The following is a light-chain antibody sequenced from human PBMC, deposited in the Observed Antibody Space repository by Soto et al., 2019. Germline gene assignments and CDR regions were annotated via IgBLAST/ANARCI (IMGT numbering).Light chain of an antibody. CDR3: QQYNSYSPWT. Sequence: DIQMTQSPSTLSASVGDRVTITCRASQSISSWLAWYQQEPGKAPKLLIYKASSLESGVPSRFSGSGSGTEFTLTISSLQPDDFATYYCQQYNSYSPWTLGQGTKVDIK. CDR1: QSISSW. V-gene: IGKV1-5*03. CDR2: KAS. J-gene: IGKJ1*01.